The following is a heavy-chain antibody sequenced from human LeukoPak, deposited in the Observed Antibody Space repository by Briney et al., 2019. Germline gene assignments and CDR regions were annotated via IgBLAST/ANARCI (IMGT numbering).Heavy chain of an antibody. CDR2: MSSGGTT. CDR3: ATRGAPGYYYGMDV. Sequence: GGSLRLSCAASEFTVGSNYMSWVRLAPGKGLEWVSIMSSGGTTSYADSVKGRFTISRDNSRNTLYLQMNSLRAEDTGVYYCATRGAPGYYYGMDVWGQGTTVTVSS. D-gene: IGHD1-26*01. V-gene: IGHV3-66*01. CDR1: EFTVGSNY. J-gene: IGHJ6*02.